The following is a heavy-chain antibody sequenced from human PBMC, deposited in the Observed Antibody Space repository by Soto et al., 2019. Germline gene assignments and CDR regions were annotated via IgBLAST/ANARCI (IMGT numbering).Heavy chain of an antibody. Sequence: QVQLVQSGAEVTKPGSSVKVSCKASGGTFRTSAISWVRQAPGQGLEWVGGIMPVFRRPKYAQNFQDRVTITADESTSTAYMELSSLRSDDTAVYYCARDKDRLQLGGNYYYILDVWGQGTAVTVSS. CDR3: ARDKDRLQLGGNYYYILDV. CDR2: IMPVFRRP. D-gene: IGHD1-1*01. V-gene: IGHV1-69*12. CDR1: GGTFRTSA. J-gene: IGHJ6*02.